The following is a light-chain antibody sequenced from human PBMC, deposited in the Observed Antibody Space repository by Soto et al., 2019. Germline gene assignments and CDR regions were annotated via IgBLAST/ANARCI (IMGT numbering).Light chain of an antibody. CDR1: NIGIKS. CDR2: DVS. J-gene: IGLJ2*01. Sequence: SYELTQSPSVSVAPGQTARITCGGNNIGIKSVHWYQQRPGQAPVLVVHDVSDRPSGIPERFSGSNSGNTATLTISRVEAGDKADYYCQVWDSSSDVVFGGGTKLTVL. CDR3: QVWDSSSDVV. V-gene: IGLV3-21*02.